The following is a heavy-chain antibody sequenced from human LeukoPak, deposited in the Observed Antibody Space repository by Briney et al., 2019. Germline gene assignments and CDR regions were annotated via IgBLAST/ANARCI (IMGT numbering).Heavy chain of an antibody. D-gene: IGHD3-3*01. Sequence: SETLSLTCTVSGGSISSSSYYWGWIRQPPGKGLEWIGSIYYSGSTYYNPSLKSRVTISVDTSKNQFSLKLSSVTAADTAVYYCARDGYYDFWSGYYTPYYFDYWGQGTLVTVSS. CDR2: IYYSGST. V-gene: IGHV4-39*02. J-gene: IGHJ4*02. CDR3: ARDGYYDFWSGYYTPYYFDY. CDR1: GGSISSSSYY.